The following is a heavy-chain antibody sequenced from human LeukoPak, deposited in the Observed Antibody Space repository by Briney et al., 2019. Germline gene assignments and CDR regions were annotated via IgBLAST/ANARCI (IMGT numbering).Heavy chain of an antibody. Sequence: GGSLRLSCAVSGFTFDDCAMHWVRQAPGKGLEWVSAISGDGGSTYYADSVKGRFTISRDNSKNSLYLQMNSLRTEDTALYYCAKRSNDSSGPTDWGQGTLVTVSS. CDR2: ISGDGGST. CDR3: AKRSNDSSGPTD. D-gene: IGHD3-22*01. J-gene: IGHJ4*02. CDR1: GFTFDDCA. V-gene: IGHV3-43*02.